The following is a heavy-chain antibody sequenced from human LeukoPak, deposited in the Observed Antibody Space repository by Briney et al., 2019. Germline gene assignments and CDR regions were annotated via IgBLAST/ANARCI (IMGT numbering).Heavy chain of an antibody. J-gene: IGHJ6*03. CDR2: IYYSGST. Sequence: SETLSLTCTVSGGSISSYYWSWIRQPPGKGLEWIGYIYYSGSTNFNPSLKSRVTISVDTSKNQFSLKLSSVTAADTAVYYCARAMWDCSGGSCYSFDYYYYYMDVWGKGTTVTVSS. CDR3: ARAMWDCSGGSCYSFDYYYYYMDV. D-gene: IGHD2-15*01. CDR1: GGSISSYY. V-gene: IGHV4-59*01.